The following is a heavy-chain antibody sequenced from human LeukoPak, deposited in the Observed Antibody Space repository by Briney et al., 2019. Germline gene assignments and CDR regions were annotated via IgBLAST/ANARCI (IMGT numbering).Heavy chain of an antibody. CDR3: ARRTYSRSSSIFDN. CDR1: GYTFTSYG. V-gene: IGHV1-18*01. CDR2: MSAYNGNA. J-gene: IGHJ4*02. D-gene: IGHD6-6*01. Sequence: PGASVKVSCKASGYTFTSYGISWVRQAPGQGLEWMGWMSAYNGNANYAQKLQGRVTVTTDTSTSTAYMELRSPRSDDTAVYYCARRTYSRSSSIFDNWGQGTLVTVSS.